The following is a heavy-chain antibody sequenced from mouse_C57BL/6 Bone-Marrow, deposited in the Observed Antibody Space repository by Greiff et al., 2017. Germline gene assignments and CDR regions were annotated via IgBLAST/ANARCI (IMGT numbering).Heavy chain of an antibody. V-gene: IGHV1-69*01. Sequence: KQSCKASGYTFTSYWMHWVKQRPGQGLEWIGEIDPSDSYTNYNQKFKGKSTLTVDKSSSTAYMQLSSLTSEDSAVYYCARGGYWGQGTTLTVSS. J-gene: IGHJ2*01. CDR1: GYTFTSYW. CDR2: IDPSDSYT. CDR3: ARGGY.